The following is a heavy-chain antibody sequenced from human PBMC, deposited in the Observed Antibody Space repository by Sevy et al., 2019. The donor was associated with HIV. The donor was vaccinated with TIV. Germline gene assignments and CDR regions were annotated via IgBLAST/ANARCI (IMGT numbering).Heavy chain of an antibody. D-gene: IGHD2-21*01. J-gene: IGHJ3*02. CDR2: IGVNSGKT. CDR3: ARDGSVMVIDHALDI. Sequence: ASVKVSCKASGYTFTSYGISWVRQAPGQGLEWMGWIGVNSGKTNYAQKLQGRVTMTTDTSTNTAYMELRSLRSDDTAVYYCARDGSVMVIDHALDIWGQGTMLTVSS. V-gene: IGHV1-18*01. CDR1: GYTFTSYG.